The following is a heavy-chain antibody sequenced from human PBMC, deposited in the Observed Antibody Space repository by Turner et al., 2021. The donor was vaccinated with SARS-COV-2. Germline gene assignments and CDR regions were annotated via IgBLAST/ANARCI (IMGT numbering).Heavy chain of an antibody. J-gene: IGHJ1*01. CDR1: AVSITSNSHY. V-gene: IGHV4-39*01. Sequence: QLLVQESGPALVKPSDTLSLPCTVSAVSITSNSHYLGWVRQPPGKGLEWIGITYYPGGSYYNPSLRGRVTISVDPSQNQFSLILRSVTAADTAVYYCVTSVRRSGYFQRWGQGSLVSVSS. CDR2: TYYPGGS. CDR3: VTSVRRSGYFQR.